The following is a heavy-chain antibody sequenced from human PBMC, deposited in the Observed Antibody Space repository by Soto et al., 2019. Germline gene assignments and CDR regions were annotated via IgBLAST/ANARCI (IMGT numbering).Heavy chain of an antibody. V-gene: IGHV3-23*01. CDR3: AKTSVSRSWYGAFEI. D-gene: IGHD6-13*01. CDR1: GFTFGSYA. J-gene: IGHJ3*02. CDR2: ISLNGDNT. Sequence: EVQLLESGGGLVQPGGSLRLSCAVSGFTFGSYAMSWVRQAPGKGLEWVSSISLNGDNTYYGDSVKGRFTISRDNSKNTLYLQMNSLRGEDTAEYCCAKTSVSRSWYGAFEIWGQGTKVTVSS.